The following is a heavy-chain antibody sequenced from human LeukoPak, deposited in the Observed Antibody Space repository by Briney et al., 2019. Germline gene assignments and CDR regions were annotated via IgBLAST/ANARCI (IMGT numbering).Heavy chain of an antibody. CDR3: ARGWFGELSFFDY. CDR1: GFTFSSCS. J-gene: IGHJ4*02. D-gene: IGHD3-10*01. Sequence: GGSLRLSCAASGFTFSSCSMNWVRQAPGKGLEWVSSISSSSSYIYYADSVKGRFTISRDNAKNSLYLQMNSLRAEDTAVYYCARGWFGELSFFDYWGQGTLVTVSS. V-gene: IGHV3-21*01. CDR2: ISSSSSYI.